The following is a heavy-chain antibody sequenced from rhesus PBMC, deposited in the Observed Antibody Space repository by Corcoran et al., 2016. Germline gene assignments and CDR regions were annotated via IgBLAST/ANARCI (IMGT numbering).Heavy chain of an antibody. J-gene: IGHJ1*01. Sequence: QVTLKESGPALVNPTQTLTLTCTFSGFSLRTNDMGVGWIRQPPGKALECLASIYWDDDKFYNTSLRNRHTIPKDPSKNQVVLTMLNMDPVDTATYSCARVRWYDNKKYFDFWGQGALVTVSS. CDR3: ARVRWYDNKKYFDF. CDR2: IYWDDDK. D-gene: IGHD3-40*01. V-gene: IGHV2S1*01. CDR1: GFSLRTNDMG.